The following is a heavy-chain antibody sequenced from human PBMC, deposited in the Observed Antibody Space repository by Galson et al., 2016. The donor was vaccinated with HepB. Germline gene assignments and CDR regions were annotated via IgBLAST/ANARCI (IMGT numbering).Heavy chain of an antibody. V-gene: IGHV4-59*01. Sequence: ETLSLTCTVSGGSITSDYWSWIRQPPGKGLEWIGYIYYSENTNYNPSLKSRVTISVDTSKNQFSLKLSSATAADTAVYYCARVSYGMDVWGRGTTVTVSS. CDR2: IYYSENT. CDR3: ARVSYGMDV. J-gene: IGHJ6*02. CDR1: GGSITSDY.